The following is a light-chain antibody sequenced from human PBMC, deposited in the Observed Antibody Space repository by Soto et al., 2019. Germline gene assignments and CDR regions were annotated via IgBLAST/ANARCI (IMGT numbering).Light chain of an antibody. CDR1: QSVRNH. CDR2: DAF. Sequence: EIVLTQSPATLSLSPGERATLSCRTSQSVRNHLVWYQQKPGQAPRLLIYDAFIRATGIPARFSGSGSGTDFTLSISSLESVDFVVYYFQHRAIRPISFGGGTKVEIK. J-gene: IGKJ4*01. CDR3: QHRAIRPIS. V-gene: IGKV3-11*01.